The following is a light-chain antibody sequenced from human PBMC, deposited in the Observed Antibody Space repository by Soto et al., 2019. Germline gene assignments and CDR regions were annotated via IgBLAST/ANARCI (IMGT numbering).Light chain of an antibody. CDR1: QNIGIN. CDR3: LQYNSWPQT. J-gene: IGKJ1*01. V-gene: IGKV3-15*01. CDR2: GAV. Sequence: EILMTQSPAALSVAQGERATLSCRASQNIGINFAWYQQKPGQAHSRLIFGAVNRATGVQDRFSGSVSGTEFTITISSLQSGDYAVYYCLQYNSWPQTLGQGTKVEL.